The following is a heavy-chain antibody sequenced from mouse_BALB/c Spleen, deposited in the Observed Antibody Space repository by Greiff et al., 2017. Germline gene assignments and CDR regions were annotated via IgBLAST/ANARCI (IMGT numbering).Heavy chain of an antibody. CDR1: GYTFTSYW. D-gene: IGHD2-3*01. V-gene: IGHV1-69*02. CDR3: TIYDGYYYAMDY. CDR2: IYPSDSYT. J-gene: IGHJ4*01. Sequence: QVQLQQSGAELVRPGASVKLSCKASGYTFTSYWINWVKQRPGQGLEWIGNIYPSDSYTNYNQKFKDKATLTVDKSSSTAYMQLSSPTSEDSAVYYCTIYDGYYYAMDYWGQGTSVTVSS.